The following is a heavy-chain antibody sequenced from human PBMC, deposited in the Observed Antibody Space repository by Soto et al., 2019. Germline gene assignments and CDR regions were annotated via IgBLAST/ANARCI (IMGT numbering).Heavy chain of an antibody. V-gene: IGHV1-8*01. J-gene: IGHJ6*02. CDR3: ARGLKAAIYYYYGMDV. D-gene: IGHD5-18*01. CDR2: MNPNSGNT. Sequence: ASLKVSCKASGYTFTSYDINWVRQATGQGLEWMGWMNPNSGNTGYAQKFQGRVTMTRNTSISTAYMELSSLRSEDTAVYYCARGLKAAIYYYYGMDVWGQGTTVTVSS. CDR1: GYTFTSYD.